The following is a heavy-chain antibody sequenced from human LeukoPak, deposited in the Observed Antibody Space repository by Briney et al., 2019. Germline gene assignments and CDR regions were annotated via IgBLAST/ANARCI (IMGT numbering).Heavy chain of an antibody. Sequence: SETLSLTCTVSGGSISSGSYYWSWIRQPAGKGLEWIGYMYYSGSTKYNSSLKSRVTISVDTSKNQFSLKLSSVTAADTAVYYCARNGAVDWDAEYAFDIWGQGTWVTVSS. CDR3: ARNGAVDWDAEYAFDI. CDR1: GGSISSGSYY. J-gene: IGHJ3*02. D-gene: IGHD3/OR15-3a*01. V-gene: IGHV4-61*10. CDR2: MYYSGST.